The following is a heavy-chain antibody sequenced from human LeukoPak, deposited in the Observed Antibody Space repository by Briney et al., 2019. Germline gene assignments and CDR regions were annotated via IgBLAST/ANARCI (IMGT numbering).Heavy chain of an antibody. V-gene: IGHV3-9*01. CDR2: ISWNSGSI. CDR3: ARDGDSSGYYRVYFDY. J-gene: IGHJ4*02. D-gene: IGHD3-22*01. Sequence: GRSLRLSCAASGFTFDDYAMHWVRQAPGKGLEWVSGISWNSGSIGYADSVKGRFTISRDNSKNTLYLQMNSLRAEDTAVYYCARDGDSSGYYRVYFDYWGQGTLVTVSS. CDR1: GFTFDDYA.